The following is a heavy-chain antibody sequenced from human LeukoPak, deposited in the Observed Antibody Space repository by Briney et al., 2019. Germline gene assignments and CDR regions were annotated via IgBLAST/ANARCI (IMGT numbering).Heavy chain of an antibody. CDR1: GYTFTSYY. V-gene: IGHV1-46*01. D-gene: IGHD3-22*01. CDR2: INPSGGST. CDR3: AAVSITMIPYYFDY. J-gene: IGHJ4*02. Sequence: ASVKVSCKASGYTFTSYYMHWVRQAPGQGLEWMGIINPSGGSTSYAQKFQGRVTMTRDMSASTVYMELSSLRSEDTAVYYCAAVSITMIPYYFDYWGQGTLVTVSS.